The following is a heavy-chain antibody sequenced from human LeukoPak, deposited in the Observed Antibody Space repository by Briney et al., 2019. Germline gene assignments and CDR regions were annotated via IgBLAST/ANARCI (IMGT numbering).Heavy chain of an antibody. CDR2: ISAYNGNT. D-gene: IGHD3-9*01. CDR3: ARALHYDILTGYSNRYYFDC. V-gene: IGHV1-18*01. Sequence: GASVKVSCKASGYTFTSYGISWVRQAPGQGLEWMGWISAYNGNTNYAQKLQGRVTMTTDTSTSTAYMELRSLRSDDTAVYYCARALHYDILTGYSNRYYFDCWGQGTLVTVSS. CDR1: GYTFTSYG. J-gene: IGHJ4*02.